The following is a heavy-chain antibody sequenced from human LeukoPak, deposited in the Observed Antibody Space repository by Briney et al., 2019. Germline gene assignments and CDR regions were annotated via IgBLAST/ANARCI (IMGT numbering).Heavy chain of an antibody. Sequence: GASVTVSCKASGYTFTSYGISWVRQAPGQGLEWVGWISAYNGNTNYAQKLQGRVTMTTDTSTSTAYMELRSLRSDDTAVYYCASPSVRYYDSSGYYGPSRLGAFDIWGQGTMVTVSS. J-gene: IGHJ3*02. CDR3: ASPSVRYYDSSGYYGPSRLGAFDI. CDR2: ISAYNGNT. CDR1: GYTFTSYG. V-gene: IGHV1-18*01. D-gene: IGHD3-22*01.